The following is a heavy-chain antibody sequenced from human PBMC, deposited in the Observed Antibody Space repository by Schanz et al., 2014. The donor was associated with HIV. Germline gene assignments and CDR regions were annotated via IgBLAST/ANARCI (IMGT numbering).Heavy chain of an antibody. D-gene: IGHD3-3*01. J-gene: IGHJ6*02. V-gene: IGHV4-34*01. CDR2: INHRGST. Sequence: QVQLRQWGAGLLKPSETLSLTCAVYGGSFSGHYWHWIRQPPGKGLEGIGEINHRGSTNYNPSLKSRVPISVDTSKKKFSLNLSSVTAADTAVYYCASSITISGVVYAMDVWGQGTTVTVSS. CDR1: GGSFSGHY. CDR3: ASSITISGVVYAMDV.